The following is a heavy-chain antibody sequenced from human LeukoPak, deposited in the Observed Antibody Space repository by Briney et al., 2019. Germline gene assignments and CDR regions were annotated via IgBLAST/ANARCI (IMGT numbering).Heavy chain of an antibody. D-gene: IGHD3-22*01. J-gene: IGHJ4*02. CDR2: IDHSGSS. CDR1: GGSFRGNF. Sequence: SSETLSLTCAVYGGSFRGNFWTWIRQSPGKGLEWIAEIDHSGSSNYNPSLKSRVSMSVDTSKNQFSLKLSSVTAADTVVYYCARGRRSYYYDSSGYYSGDTYFDYWGQGTLVTVSS. V-gene: IGHV4-34*01. CDR3: ARGRRSYYYDSSGYYSGDTYFDY.